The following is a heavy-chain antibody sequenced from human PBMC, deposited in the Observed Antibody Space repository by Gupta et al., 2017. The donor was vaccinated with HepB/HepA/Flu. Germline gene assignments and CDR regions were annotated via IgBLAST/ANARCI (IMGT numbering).Heavy chain of an antibody. V-gene: IGHV3-21*01. CDR3: ARVVASASPLGLVGMDV. J-gene: IGHJ6*02. CDR2: ISSSGTYI. D-gene: IGHD2-2*01. CDR1: GFTFRPYA. Sequence: EVQLVESGGGLVKPGGSLRLSCAASGFTFRPYAMNWVRQAPGKGLEWVSYISSSGTYIHYADSVKGRFTISRDNAKNSLYLQMNSLRAEDTAVYYCARVVASASPLGLVGMDVWGQGTSVTVSS.